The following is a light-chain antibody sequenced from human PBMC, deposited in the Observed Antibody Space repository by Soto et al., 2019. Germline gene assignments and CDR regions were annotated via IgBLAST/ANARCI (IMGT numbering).Light chain of an antibody. CDR1: QSISDS. J-gene: IGKJ1*01. CDR3: QQYNGYSRT. V-gene: IGKV1-5*01. Sequence: DIQMTQSPSALSASVGDRVTITCRASQSISDSLAWYQHKPGKAPSLLISDASNLERGVPLRFSGSGSGTEFTLTINSMQPDDFGTYYCQQYNGYSRTFGQGTKVDI. CDR2: DAS.